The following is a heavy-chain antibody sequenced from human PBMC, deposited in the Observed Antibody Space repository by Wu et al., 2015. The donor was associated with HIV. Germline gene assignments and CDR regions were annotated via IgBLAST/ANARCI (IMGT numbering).Heavy chain of an antibody. J-gene: IGHJ4*02. Sequence: QVHLVQSGAEVKQPGASVKVSCKASGYTFTNYYMHWVRQAPGQGLEWMGWINPNSGGTNYAQKFQGRVTMTRDTSISTAYMELSRLRSDDTAVYYCAREQGHIVVVPAAAPFDYWGQGTLVTVSS. CDR1: GYTFTNYY. CDR3: AREQGHIVVVPAAAPFDY. D-gene: IGHD2-2*01. V-gene: IGHV1-2*02. CDR2: INPNSGGT.